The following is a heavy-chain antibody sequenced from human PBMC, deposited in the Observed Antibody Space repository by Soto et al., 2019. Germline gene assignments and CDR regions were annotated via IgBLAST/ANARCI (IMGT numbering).Heavy chain of an antibody. CDR1: GDSMTNNY. V-gene: IGHV4-59*01. CDR3: ARAMGDWGTYYYYYGVDV. Sequence: PSETLSLTCTVSGDSMTNNYWGWIRQPPGKGLEWIGYVYYSGATNYNPSLKSRVSMSPDPSRNQFSLKLTSVTAADTAVYYCARAMGDWGTYYYYYGVDVWGQGTMVTVSS. D-gene: IGHD3-16*01. J-gene: IGHJ6*02. CDR2: VYYSGAT.